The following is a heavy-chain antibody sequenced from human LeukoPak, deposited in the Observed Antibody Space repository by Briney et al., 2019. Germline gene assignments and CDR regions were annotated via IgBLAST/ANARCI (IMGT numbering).Heavy chain of an antibody. D-gene: IGHD3-3*01. V-gene: IGHV3-30*18. CDR1: GFTFSSYG. CDR2: ISYDGSNK. CDR3: AKVYDFWSGYLDY. J-gene: IGHJ4*02. Sequence: GGSLRLSCAASGFTFSSYGMHWVRQAPGKGLEWVAVISYDGSNKYYADSVKGRFTISRDNSKNTLYLQMNSLRAEDTAVYYCAKVYDFWSGYLDYWGQGTLVTVSS.